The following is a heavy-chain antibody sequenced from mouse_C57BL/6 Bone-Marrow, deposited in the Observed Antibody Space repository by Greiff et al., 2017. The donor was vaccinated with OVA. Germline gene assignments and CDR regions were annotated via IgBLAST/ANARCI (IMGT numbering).Heavy chain of an antibody. CDR3: ARSFITTPGFHWYFDV. Sequence: EVKLMESGGGLVQPGGSLSLSCAASGFTFTDYYMSWVRQPPGKALEWLGFIRNKANGYTTEYSASVKGRFTISRDNSQSILYLQMNALRAEASATYYCARSFITTPGFHWYFDVWGTGTTVTVSS. J-gene: IGHJ1*03. D-gene: IGHD1-1*01. V-gene: IGHV7-3*01. CDR2: IRNKANGYTT. CDR1: GFTFTDYY.